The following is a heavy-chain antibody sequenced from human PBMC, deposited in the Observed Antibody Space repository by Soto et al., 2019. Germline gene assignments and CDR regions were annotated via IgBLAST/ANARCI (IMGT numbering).Heavy chain of an antibody. J-gene: IGHJ4*02. CDR1: GFSFSSYA. Sequence: GGSLRLSCAASGFSFSSYAMSWVRQAPGKGLEWVSSITGSGECTNYADSVKGRFTISRDNSKDTLYLQMSSLRAEDTAIYYCAGVESGGLWGQGTLVTVSS. CDR3: AGVESGGL. CDR2: ITGSGECT. D-gene: IGHD2-2*01. V-gene: IGHV3-23*01.